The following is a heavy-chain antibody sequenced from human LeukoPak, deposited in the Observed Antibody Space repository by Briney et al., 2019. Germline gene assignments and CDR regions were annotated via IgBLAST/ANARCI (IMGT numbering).Heavy chain of an antibody. CDR1: GFTFSDHW. V-gene: IGHV3-7*01. J-gene: IGHJ4*02. CDR3: ARDNWELRGFDY. D-gene: IGHD1-7*01. Sequence: GGSLRLSCAASGFTFSDHWMSWVRQAPGKGLEWVANIKRDGSEKYYVDSVKGRFTISRDNAKNSLSLQMTSLRVEDTAVYYCARDNWELRGFDYWGQGTLVTVSS. CDR2: IKRDGSEK.